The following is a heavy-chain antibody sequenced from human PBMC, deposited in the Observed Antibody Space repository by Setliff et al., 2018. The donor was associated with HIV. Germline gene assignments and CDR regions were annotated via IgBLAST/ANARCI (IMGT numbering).Heavy chain of an antibody. CDR3: AREDGGYTNSEHAFDI. V-gene: IGHV4-61*09. Sequence: PSETLSLTCTVSGVSISRGSYSWSWIRQPAGKGLEWIGHVYSSGSTRYNPSLKSRVTISTDTSKNQFSLRLSSVTAADTAIYYCAREDGGYTNSEHAFDIWGQGTMVTVSS. CDR2: VYSSGST. D-gene: IGHD4-4*01. CDR1: GVSISRGSYS. J-gene: IGHJ3*02.